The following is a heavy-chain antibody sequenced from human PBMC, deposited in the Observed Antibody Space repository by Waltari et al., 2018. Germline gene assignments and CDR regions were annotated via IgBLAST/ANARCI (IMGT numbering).Heavy chain of an antibody. CDR3: ARDILIPLYGGGGDGGNYYVMDV. D-gene: IGHD2-21*02. CDR1: GGSIRSYY. V-gene: IGHV4-59*01. J-gene: IGHJ6*02. Sequence: QVQLQESGPGLVKPSETLSLTCSVSGGSIRSYYWSWIRQPPGKGVEWIGYIYYSGYTNHTPALKGRVTSPGAPSGNQLSLRLGSVTAADTAVYYCARDILIPLYGGGGDGGNYYVMDVWGQGTTVTVSS. CDR2: IYYSGYT.